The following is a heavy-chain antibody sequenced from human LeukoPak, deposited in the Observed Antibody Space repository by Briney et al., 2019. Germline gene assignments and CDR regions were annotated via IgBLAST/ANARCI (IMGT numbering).Heavy chain of an antibody. Sequence: GGSLRLSCAASGFTFSIFWMHWVRRAPGKGLVWVSRINSDGSSTDYADSVKGRFTISRDNSKNTLYLQMNSLRAEDTAVYYCAKGGYYDSSGYPMGYWGQGTLVTVSS. J-gene: IGHJ4*02. D-gene: IGHD3-22*01. V-gene: IGHV3-74*01. CDR1: GFTFSIFW. CDR2: INSDGSST. CDR3: AKGGYYDSSGYPMGY.